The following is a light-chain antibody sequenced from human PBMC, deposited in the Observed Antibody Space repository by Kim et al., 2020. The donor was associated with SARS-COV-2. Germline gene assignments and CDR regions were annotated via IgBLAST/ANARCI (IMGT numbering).Light chain of an antibody. V-gene: IGLV3-19*01. CDR3: NSRDSSGNHLV. CDR1: RLRCYY. J-gene: IGLJ3*02. CDR2: GQS. Sequence: ALGQTVRITCQGDRLRCYYASWYRQKPGQAPILVIYGQSNRPSGIPYRFSCSSSGNPASLTITGAQAKDEADYYCNSRDSSGNHLVFGGRTKLTVL.